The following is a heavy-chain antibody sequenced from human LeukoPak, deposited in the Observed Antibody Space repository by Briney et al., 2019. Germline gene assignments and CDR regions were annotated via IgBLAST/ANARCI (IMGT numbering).Heavy chain of an antibody. D-gene: IGHD6-19*01. CDR3: ARGVKAGQWLVFFDY. CDR2: IWYDGSNK. CDR1: GFTFSSYG. V-gene: IGHV3-33*01. J-gene: IGHJ4*02. Sequence: PGGSLRLSCAASGFTFSSYGMHWVRQAPGKGLEWVAVIWYDGSNKYYADSVKGRFTISRDNSKNTLYLQMNSLRAEDTAVYYCARGVKAGQWLVFFDYWGQGTLVTVSS.